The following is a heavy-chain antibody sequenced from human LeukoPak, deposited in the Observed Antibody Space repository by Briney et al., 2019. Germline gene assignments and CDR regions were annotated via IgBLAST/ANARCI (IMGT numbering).Heavy chain of an antibody. J-gene: IGHJ6*03. CDR3: ARTPYDSSGYYASDYMDV. Sequence: GGSLRLSCAASGFTFSDYYMSWIRQAPGKGLEWVSYISSSGSTIYYADSVKGRFTISRDNAKNSLYLQMNSLRAEDTAVYYCARTPYDSSGYYASDYMDVWGEGTTVTVSS. V-gene: IGHV3-11*04. D-gene: IGHD3-22*01. CDR1: GFTFSDYY. CDR2: ISSSGSTI.